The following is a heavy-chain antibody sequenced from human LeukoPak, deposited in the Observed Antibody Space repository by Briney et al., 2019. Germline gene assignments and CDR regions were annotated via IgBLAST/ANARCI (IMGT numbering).Heavy chain of an antibody. Sequence: SETLSLTCTVSGGSISSYYWSWIRQPPGKGLEWIGYIYYSGSTNYNPSLKSRVTISVDTSKNQFSLKLSSVTAADTAVYYCARAYSSGWYERRYYFDYWGQGTLVTVSS. CDR2: IYYSGST. D-gene: IGHD6-19*01. CDR3: ARAYSSGWYERRYYFDY. CDR1: GGSISSYY. J-gene: IGHJ4*02. V-gene: IGHV4-59*08.